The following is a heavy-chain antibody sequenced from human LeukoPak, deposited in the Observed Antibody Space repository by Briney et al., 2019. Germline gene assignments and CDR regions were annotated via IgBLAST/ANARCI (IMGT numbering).Heavy chain of an antibody. CDR1: GFVFSIYT. CDR2: ISGSGNGGSI. V-gene: IGHV3-64D*06. Sequence: PGGSLRLSCLASGFVFSIYTMYWVRQAPGKGPEYVSTISGSGNGGSIYYADSVKGRFTISRDDAKSIAYLQMNGLRSEDTAVYYCVKDFGRIRGTPDSWGQGTLVTVSS. CDR3: VKDFGRIRGTPDS. D-gene: IGHD1-1*01. J-gene: IGHJ4*02.